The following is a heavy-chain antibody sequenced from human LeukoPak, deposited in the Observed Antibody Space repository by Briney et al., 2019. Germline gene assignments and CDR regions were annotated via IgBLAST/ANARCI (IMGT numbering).Heavy chain of an antibody. V-gene: IGHV1-18*01. J-gene: IGHJ6*03. D-gene: IGHD6-6*01. CDR2: ISAYNGNT. CDR1: GYTFTNYG. CDR3: ARARVEYSSSSGYYYYYYMDV. Sequence: SVKVSCKPSGYTFTNYGISWVRQAPGQGLEWMGWISAYNGNTNYAQKLQGRVTMTTDTSTSTAYLELRSLRSDDTAVYYCARARVEYSSSSGYYYYYYMDVWGKGTTVTVSS.